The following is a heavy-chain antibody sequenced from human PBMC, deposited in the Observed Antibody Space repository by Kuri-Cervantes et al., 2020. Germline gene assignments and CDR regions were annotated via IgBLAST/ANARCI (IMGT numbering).Heavy chain of an antibody. CDR2: ISAYNGNT. J-gene: IGHJ6*02. V-gene: IGHV1-18*01. Sequence: ASVKVSCKASGYTFTSYGTSWVRQAPGQGLEWMGWISAYNGNTKYAQKLQGRVTMTTDTSTSTAYMELRSLRSDDTAVYYCAKAHGGSYGRWYYYYGMDVWGQGTTVTVSS. CDR3: AKAHGGSYGRWYYYYGMDV. D-gene: IGHD1-26*01. CDR1: GYTFTSYG.